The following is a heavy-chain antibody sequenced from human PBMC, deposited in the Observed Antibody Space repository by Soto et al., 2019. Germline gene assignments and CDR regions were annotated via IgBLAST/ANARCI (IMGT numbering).Heavy chain of an antibody. CDR1: WYAFTSYP. CDR2: INAGNGNT. V-gene: IGHV1-3*01. Sequence: XSVKVYCKTSWYAFTSYPMDWGRQAPGQRLEWMGWINAGNGNTKYSQKFQGRVTITRDTSASTAYMELSSLRSEDTAVYYCARDRRGQLLPFDPWGQGTLVTVSS. D-gene: IGHD6-6*01. J-gene: IGHJ5*02. CDR3: ARDRRGQLLPFDP.